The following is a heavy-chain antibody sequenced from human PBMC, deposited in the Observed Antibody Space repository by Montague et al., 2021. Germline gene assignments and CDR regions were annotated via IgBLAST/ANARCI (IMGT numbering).Heavy chain of an antibody. CDR3: ARVAAWGYYDTSGPNWFDP. V-gene: IGHV4-4*02. D-gene: IGHD3-22*01. Sequence: SETLSLTYAVSGGSISSNNWWTWVRQPPGKGLEWIGEIFHNGSTTYSPSLKSRVTISMDKSKNQFSLKLTSVTAADTAVYYCARVAAWGYYDTSGPNWFDPWGQGTPVTVSS. CDR2: IFHNGST. CDR1: GGSISSNNW. J-gene: IGHJ5*02.